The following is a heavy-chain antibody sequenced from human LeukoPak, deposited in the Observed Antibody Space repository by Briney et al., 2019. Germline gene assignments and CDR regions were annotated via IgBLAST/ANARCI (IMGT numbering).Heavy chain of an antibody. J-gene: IGHJ4*02. V-gene: IGHV4-34*01. CDR3: ARDHSSSSFLIPLGYFDY. D-gene: IGHD6-6*01. CDR2: INHSGST. Sequence: SETLSLTCAVYGGSFSGYYWSWIRQPPGKGLEWIGEINHSGSTNYNPSLKSRVTISVDTSKNQFSLKLSSVTAADTAVYYCARDHSSSSFLIPLGYFDYWGQGTLVTVSS. CDR1: GGSFSGYY.